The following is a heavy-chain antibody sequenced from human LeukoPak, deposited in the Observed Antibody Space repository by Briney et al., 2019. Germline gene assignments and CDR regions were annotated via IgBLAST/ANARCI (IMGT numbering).Heavy chain of an antibody. J-gene: IGHJ6*02. V-gene: IGHV1-2*04. D-gene: IGHD2-2*01. CDR2: INPNSGGT. Sequence: ASVKVSCKASGYTFTGYYMHWVRQAPGQGLEWMGWINPNSGGTNYAQKFQGWVTMTRDTSISTAYMELSRLRSDDTAVYYCATDIPPSTSFTDEDYYGMDVWGQGTTVTVSS. CDR1: GYTFTGYY. CDR3: ATDIPPSTSFTDEDYYGMDV.